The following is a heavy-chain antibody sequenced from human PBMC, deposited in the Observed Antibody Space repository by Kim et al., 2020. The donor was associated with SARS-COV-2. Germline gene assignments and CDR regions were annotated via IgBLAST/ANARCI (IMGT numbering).Heavy chain of an antibody. V-gene: IGHV4-28*05. D-gene: IGHD3-16*01. CDR3: ASFARGRTGPVDY. J-gene: IGHJ4*02. Sequence: SETLSLTCAVSGYFISSSNWWGWIRQPPGKGLEWIGYIYYSGSIYYNPSLKSRVTMSVDTPKNQFSLKLSSVTAVDTAVYYCASFARGRTGPVDYWGQGTLVTVSS. CDR1: GYFISSSNW. CDR2: IYYSGSI.